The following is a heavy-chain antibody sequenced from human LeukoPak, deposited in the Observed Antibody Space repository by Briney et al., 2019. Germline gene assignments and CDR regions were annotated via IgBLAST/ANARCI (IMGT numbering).Heavy chain of an antibody. CDR2: ISYDGSNK. V-gene: IGHV3-30*18. J-gene: IGHJ4*02. CDR3: AKDHSIAVAGGLGY. D-gene: IGHD6-19*01. CDR1: GFTFSSYG. Sequence: GGSLRLSCAASGFTFSSYGIHWVRQAPGKGLEWVAVISYDGSNKYYADSVKGRFTISRDNSKNTLYLQMNSLRAEDTAVYYCAKDHSIAVAGGLGYWGQGTLVTVSS.